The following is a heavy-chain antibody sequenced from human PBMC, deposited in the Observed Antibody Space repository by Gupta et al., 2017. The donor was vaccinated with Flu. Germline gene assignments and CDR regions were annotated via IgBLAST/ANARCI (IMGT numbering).Heavy chain of an antibody. D-gene: IGHD4-17*01. V-gene: IGHV3-74*03. Sequence: EMQLFESGGDLVQPGGSLRLSCAAPAFTFSGSYFTRLRQPSGRGLGWVSRINPDGSSTTYAESVKGRFTISRDNAKNTLYLQMNSLGDDDTAVYYCATVTSGCWGQGTLVTVSS. CDR3: ATVTSGC. CDR1: AFTFSGSY. CDR2: INPDGSST. J-gene: IGHJ4*02.